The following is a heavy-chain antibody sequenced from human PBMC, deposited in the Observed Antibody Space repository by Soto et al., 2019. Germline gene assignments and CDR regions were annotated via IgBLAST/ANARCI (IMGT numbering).Heavy chain of an antibody. CDR2: VKSKNDGGTT. Sequence: GWSLRLSCAASGFTFSIAWITWVRQAPGKGLEWVGRVKSKNDGGTTDFAAPVKGRFAISRDDSKNMVYLEMNSLQTEDTAIYYCTTDSYITSIIVRFDYWGHGTLVTVS. CDR3: TTDSYITSIIVRFDY. D-gene: IGHD3-22*01. J-gene: IGHJ4*01. V-gene: IGHV3-15*07. CDR1: GFTFSIAW.